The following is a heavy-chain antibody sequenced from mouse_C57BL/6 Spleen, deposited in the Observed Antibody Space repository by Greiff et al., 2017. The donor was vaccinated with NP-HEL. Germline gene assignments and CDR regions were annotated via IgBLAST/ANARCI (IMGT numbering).Heavy chain of an antibody. Sequence: QVQLQQPGAELVRPGSSVKLSCKASGYTFTSYWLHWVKQRPIQGLEWIGNIDPSDSETHYNQKFTDKATLTVDKSPTTAYMQLSSLTSEDSAVYDCERGGKVTTWEVDCWGQGTTLTVSS. CDR2: IDPSDSET. V-gene: IGHV1-52*01. CDR1: GYTFTSYW. CDR3: ERGGKVTTWEVDC. D-gene: IGHD2-1*01. J-gene: IGHJ2*01.